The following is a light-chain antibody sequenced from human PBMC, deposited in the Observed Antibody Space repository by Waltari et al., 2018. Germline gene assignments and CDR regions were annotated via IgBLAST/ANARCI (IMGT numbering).Light chain of an antibody. CDR2: AAS. Sequence: IQLTQSPSSLSASVGDRVTITFRSSQGISTYLAWYQQKPGEAPKLLIYAASTLQSGVPSRFSGSGSGTDFTLTISSLQPEDFATYYCQQLYTYPYTFGQGTKLEIK. V-gene: IGKV1-9*01. CDR1: QGISTY. CDR3: QQLYTYPYT. J-gene: IGKJ2*01.